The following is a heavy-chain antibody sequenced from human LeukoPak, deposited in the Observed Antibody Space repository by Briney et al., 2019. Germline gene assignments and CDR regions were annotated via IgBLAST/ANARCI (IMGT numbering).Heavy chain of an antibody. J-gene: IGHJ4*02. CDR3: AKWVARGYYYDSSGYPYFDY. V-gene: IGHV4-59*01. D-gene: IGHD3-22*01. Sequence: SETLSLTCTVSGGSISNYYWSWIRQPPGKGLEWIGYIYYSGSTTYNPSLKSRVTISVDTSKNQFSLRLSSVTAADTAVYYCAKWVARGYYYDSSGYPYFDYWGQGTLVTVSS. CDR1: GGSISNYY. CDR2: IYYSGST.